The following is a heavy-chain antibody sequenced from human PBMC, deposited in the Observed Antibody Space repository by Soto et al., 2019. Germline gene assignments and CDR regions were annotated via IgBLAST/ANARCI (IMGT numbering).Heavy chain of an antibody. D-gene: IGHD5-12*01. CDR2: IDPSDSYT. V-gene: IGHV5-10-1*01. J-gene: IGHJ6*02. CDR1: GYSSTSYW. Sequence: GSLTISCKGSGYSSTSYWISWVRQMPGKGLEWMGRIDPSDSYTNYSPSFQGHVTISADKFISTAYLQWSSLKATDTAMYYCESIVATNYYYYGMDVCGQGTTVTVFS. CDR3: ESIVATNYYYYGMDV.